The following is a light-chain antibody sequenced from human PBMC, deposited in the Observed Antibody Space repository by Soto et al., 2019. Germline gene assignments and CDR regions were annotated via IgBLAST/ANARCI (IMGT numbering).Light chain of an antibody. Sequence: DIQMTQSPSTLSGSVGDRVTITCRASQTISSWLAWYQQKPGKAPKLLIYKASTLKSGVPSRFSGNGSGTEFTLTISSLQPDDFATYYCQQSYSTPWFGQGTRLEN. CDR3: QQSYSTPW. CDR2: KAS. V-gene: IGKV1-5*03. CDR1: QTISSW. J-gene: IGKJ5*01.